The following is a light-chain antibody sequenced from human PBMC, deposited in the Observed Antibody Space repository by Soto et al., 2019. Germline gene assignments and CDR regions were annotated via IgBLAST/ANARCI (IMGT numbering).Light chain of an antibody. CDR2: ANN. CDR1: SSNIGAGYD. Sequence: QSVLTQPPSVSVAPGQRVTISCTGSSSNIGAGYDVHWYQQLPGTAPKLLIYANNNRPSGVPDRFSGSKSGTSVSLAITGLQAEDEADYYCQSYDSSLSGYVFGTGTKVTVL. V-gene: IGLV1-40*01. CDR3: QSYDSSLSGYV. J-gene: IGLJ1*01.